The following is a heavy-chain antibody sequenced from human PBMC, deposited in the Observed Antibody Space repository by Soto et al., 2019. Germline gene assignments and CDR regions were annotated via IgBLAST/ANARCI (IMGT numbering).Heavy chain of an antibody. J-gene: IGHJ4*02. CDR2: IYYSGST. CDR1: GGSISSGGYY. CDR3: ARVEGYCSGGSCYSGGSDYFDY. V-gene: IGHV4-31*03. D-gene: IGHD2-15*01. Sequence: SETLSLTCTVSGGSISSGGYYWSWIRQHPGKGLEWIGYIYYSGSTYYNPSLKSRVTISVDTSKNRFSLKLSSVTAADTAVYYCARVEGYCSGGSCYSGGSDYFDYWGQGTLVTVSS.